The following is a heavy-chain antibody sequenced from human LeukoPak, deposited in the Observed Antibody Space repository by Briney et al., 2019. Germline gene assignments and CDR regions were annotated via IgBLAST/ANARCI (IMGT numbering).Heavy chain of an antibody. Sequence: SVKVSCKASGYTFTGYYMHWVRQAPGQGLEWMGRIIPILGIANYAQKFQGRVTITADKSTSTAYMELSSLRSEDTAVYYCARVVGDYHTFDYWGQGTLVTVSS. CDR1: GYTFTGYY. D-gene: IGHD4-17*01. J-gene: IGHJ4*02. V-gene: IGHV1-69*04. CDR2: IIPILGIA. CDR3: ARVVGDYHTFDY.